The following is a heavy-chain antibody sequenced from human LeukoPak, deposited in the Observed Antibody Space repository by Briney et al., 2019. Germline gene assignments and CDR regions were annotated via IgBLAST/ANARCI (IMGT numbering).Heavy chain of an antibody. V-gene: IGHV3-21*01. CDR1: GIPFSSYS. CDR2: ITSYTSYT. J-gene: IGHJ4*02. D-gene: IGHD6-13*01. Sequence: GGSLRLSCAATGIPFSSYSINSVRQPPGHRLDTLSSITSYTSYTYYAHSVHIRFTISRHNAKHSLYLQMNSLRAEDTAVYYCARASGAAAFLWGKGTLVTVSS. CDR3: ARASGAAAFL.